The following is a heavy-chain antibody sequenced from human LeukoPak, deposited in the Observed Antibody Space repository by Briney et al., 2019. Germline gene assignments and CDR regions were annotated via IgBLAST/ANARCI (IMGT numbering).Heavy chain of an antibody. CDR2: TNGYNGNT. D-gene: IGHD2-2*03. V-gene: IGHV1-18*01. Sequence: ASVKVSCKASGYNFKSFGISWVRQAPGQGLEWMGWTNGYNGNTDYAQKVQGRVTMTTDTSTNTAYMELRSLTSDDTAVYYCARDGYCSSAGCHDYYMDVWGQGTMVTVSS. CDR1: GYNFKSFG. J-gene: IGHJ6*03. CDR3: ARDGYCSSAGCHDYYMDV.